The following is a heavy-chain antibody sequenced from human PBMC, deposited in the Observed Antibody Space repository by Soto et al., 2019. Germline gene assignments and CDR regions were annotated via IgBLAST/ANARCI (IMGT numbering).Heavy chain of an antibody. J-gene: IGHJ6*02. Sequence: QVQLVESGGGLVKPGGSLRLSCAASGFTFSDYYMNCIRQAPGKGLEWVSHISSSSNTIYYADSVKGRFTISRDNAKNSLYLHMNSLRAEDTAVYYCARDPFWSGFHGMDVWGQGTTVTVSS. V-gene: IGHV3-11*01. CDR1: GFTFSDYY. D-gene: IGHD3-3*01. CDR2: ISSSSNTI. CDR3: ARDPFWSGFHGMDV.